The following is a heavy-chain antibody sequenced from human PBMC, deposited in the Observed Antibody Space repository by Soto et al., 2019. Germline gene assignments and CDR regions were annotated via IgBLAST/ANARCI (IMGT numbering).Heavy chain of an antibody. D-gene: IGHD3-3*02. Sequence: LRLSCAVSGFSFGTYTVNWVRQAPGTGLEWVSGLSDSVGTTHYAYSVKGRFTLSRDTSKNTLYLQMNNLRAEDTAVYYCAKHLIGGRLQSPFDLWGQGTQVTVSS. CDR1: GFSFGTYT. V-gene: IGHV3-23*01. CDR2: LSDSVGTT. CDR3: AKHLIGGRLQSPFDL. J-gene: IGHJ4*02.